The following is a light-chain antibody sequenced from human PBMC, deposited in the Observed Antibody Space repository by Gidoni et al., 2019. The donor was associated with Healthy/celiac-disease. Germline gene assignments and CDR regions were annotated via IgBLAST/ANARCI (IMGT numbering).Light chain of an antibody. CDR1: QSISSY. J-gene: IGKJ2*04. V-gene: IGKV1-39*01. CDR2: AAS. Sequence: DIQMTQSPSSLSASVGDRVTITCRASQSISSYLNWYQQKPGKAPKLLIYAASSLQSGVPSRCSGSGSGTDFTLTISSLQPEDFATYYCQQSYSTLPCSFGQGTKLEIK. CDR3: QQSYSTLPCS.